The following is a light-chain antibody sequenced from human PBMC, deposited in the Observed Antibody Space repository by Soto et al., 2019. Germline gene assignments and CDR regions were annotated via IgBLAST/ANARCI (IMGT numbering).Light chain of an antibody. CDR3: NSYTSSSTQV. CDR2: DVS. CDR1: SSDVGGYDY. J-gene: IGLJ1*01. Sequence: QSALTQPASVSGSPGQSITISCTGTSSDVGGYDYVSWFQQHPGQAPKLVIYDVSHRPSGVSIRFSGSKSGNTASLTISGLQAEDEADYYCNSYTSSSTQVFGTGTKVTVL. V-gene: IGLV2-14*01.